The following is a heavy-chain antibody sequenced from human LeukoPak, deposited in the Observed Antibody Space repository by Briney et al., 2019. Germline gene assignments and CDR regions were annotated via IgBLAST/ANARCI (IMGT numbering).Heavy chain of an antibody. CDR2: INPNSGGT. CDR1: GYTFTDYY. V-gene: IGHV1-2*02. D-gene: IGHD3-22*01. Sequence: GASVKASCKASGYTFTDYYIHWVRQAPGQGLEWMGWINPNSGGTNYAQKFQGRVTMTRDTSISTAYMELSRLRSDDTAVYYCARASYYYDSSGYPGYYFDYWGQGNKVTVSS. J-gene: IGHJ4*02. CDR3: ARASYYYDSSGYPGYYFDY.